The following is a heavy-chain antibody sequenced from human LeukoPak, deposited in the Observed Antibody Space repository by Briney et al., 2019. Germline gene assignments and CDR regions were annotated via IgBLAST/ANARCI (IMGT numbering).Heavy chain of an antibody. CDR3: ARNKGDYPANYYYYMDV. CDR2: IYTSGST. V-gene: IGHV4-4*07. D-gene: IGHD4-17*01. Sequence: SETLSLTCTVSGGSISSYYWSWIRQPAGKGLEWIGRIYTSGSTNYNPSLKSRVTMSVDTSKNQFSLKLSSVTAADTAVYYCARNKGDYPANYYYYMDVWGKGTTVTVSS. J-gene: IGHJ6*03. CDR1: GGSISSYY.